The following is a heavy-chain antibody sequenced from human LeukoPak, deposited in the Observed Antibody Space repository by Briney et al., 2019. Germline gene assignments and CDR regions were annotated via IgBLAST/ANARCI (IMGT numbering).Heavy chain of an antibody. J-gene: IGHJ4*02. CDR2: ISAYNGNT. D-gene: IGHD3-22*01. CDR3: ARVEDSSGYYLVDY. Sequence: AAVKVSCKASGYTFTSYGISWVRQAPVQGLEWMGWISAYNGNTNYAQKLQGRVTMTTDTSTSTAYMELRSLRSDDTAVYYCARVEDSSGYYLVDYWGQGTLVTVSS. CDR1: GYTFTSYG. V-gene: IGHV1-18*01.